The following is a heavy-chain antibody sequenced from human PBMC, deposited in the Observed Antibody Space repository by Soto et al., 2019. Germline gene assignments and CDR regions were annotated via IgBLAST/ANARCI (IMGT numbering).Heavy chain of an antibody. CDR1: GGSISSYY. Sequence: QVQLQESGPGLVKPSETLSLTCTVSGGSISSYYWSWIRQPPGKGLEWIGYIYYSGSTNFNPSLKSRVTISVETSKNHFSVKLSSVTAADTAVYYCACFRYSGGLYGSDAFDIWGQGTIVTVSS. CDR3: ACFRYSGGLYGSDAFDI. CDR2: IYYSGST. V-gene: IGHV4-59*08. D-gene: IGHD6-19*01. J-gene: IGHJ3*02.